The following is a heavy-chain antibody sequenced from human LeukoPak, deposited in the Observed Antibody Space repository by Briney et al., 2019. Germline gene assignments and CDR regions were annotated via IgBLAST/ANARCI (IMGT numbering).Heavy chain of an antibody. V-gene: IGHV1-2*04. CDR2: INPNSGGT. D-gene: IGHD6-13*01. J-gene: IGHJ5*02. CDR1: GYTFTGYY. CDR3: ARASMVTIAAAGRGSWFDP. Sequence: ASVKVSCKASGYTFTGYYMHWVRQAPGQGLEWMGWINPNSGGTNYAQKFQGWVTMTRDTSISTAYMELSRLRSDDTAVYYCARASMVTIAAAGRGSWFDPWGQGTLVTVSS.